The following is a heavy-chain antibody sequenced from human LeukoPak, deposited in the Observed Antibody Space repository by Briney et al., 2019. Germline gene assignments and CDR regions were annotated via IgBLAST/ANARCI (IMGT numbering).Heavy chain of an antibody. V-gene: IGHV3-21*01. CDR2: ISSSSSYI. Sequence: GGSLILSCAASGFTFSSYSMNWVRQAPGKGLEWVSSISSSSSYIYYADSVKGRFTISRDNAKNSLYLQMNSLRAEDTAVYYCARAPWTVSFDYWGQGTLVTVSS. D-gene: IGHD3/OR15-3a*01. CDR1: GFTFSSYS. CDR3: ARAPWTVSFDY. J-gene: IGHJ4*02.